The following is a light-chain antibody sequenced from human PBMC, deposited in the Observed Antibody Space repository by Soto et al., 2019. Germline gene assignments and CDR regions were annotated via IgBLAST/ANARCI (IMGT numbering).Light chain of an antibody. J-gene: IGKJ4*01. CDR2: GAS. CDR3: QQYNNWTVT. V-gene: IGKV3D-15*01. CDR1: QSINSD. Sequence: EIVMTQSPATLYLSPGERARLSCRASQSINSDVAWYQQKAGQAPRLLIHGASTRATGIAARFSVSGSGTEFALTISGLKSEDGATYYGQQYNNWTVTFGGGTKVDI.